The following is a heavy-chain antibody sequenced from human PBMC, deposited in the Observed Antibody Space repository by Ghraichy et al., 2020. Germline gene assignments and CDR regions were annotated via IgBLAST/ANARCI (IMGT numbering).Heavy chain of an antibody. J-gene: IGHJ4*02. CDR2: IYYSGST. CDR1: GGSISSGGYY. Sequence: SQTLSLTCTVSGGSISSGGYYWSWIRQHPRKGLEWIGYIYYSGSTYYNPSLKSRVTISVDTSKNQFSLKLSSVTAADTAVYYCAREGAITGNDYWGQGTLVTVSS. CDR3: AREGAITGNDY. V-gene: IGHV4-31*03. D-gene: IGHD1-20*01.